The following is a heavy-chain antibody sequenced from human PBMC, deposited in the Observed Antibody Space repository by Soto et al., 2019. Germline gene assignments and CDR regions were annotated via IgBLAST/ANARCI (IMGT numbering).Heavy chain of an antibody. CDR3: ARPSDPYDYGDYGHYYYYYGMDV. CDR1: GYSFTSYW. J-gene: IGHJ6*02. V-gene: IGHV5-51*01. Sequence: PGESLKISCKGSGYSFTSYWIGWVRQMPGKGLEWMGIIYPGDSDTRYSPSFQGQVTISADKSISTAYLQWSSLKASDTAMYYCARPSDPYDYGDYGHYYYYYGMDVWGQGTTVTVSS. CDR2: IYPGDSDT. D-gene: IGHD4-17*01.